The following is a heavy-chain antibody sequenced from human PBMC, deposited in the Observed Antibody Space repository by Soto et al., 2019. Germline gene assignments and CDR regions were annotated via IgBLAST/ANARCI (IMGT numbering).Heavy chain of an antibody. J-gene: IGHJ4*02. CDR2: INAGNGNT. Sequence: ASVKVSCKASGYTFTSYAMHWVRQAPGQRLEWMGWINAGNGNTKYSQKFQGRVTITRDTSASTAYMELSSLRSEDTAVYYCARDLAIITMIVVVLDYWGQGTLVTVSS. D-gene: IGHD3-22*01. V-gene: IGHV1-3*01. CDR3: ARDLAIITMIVVVLDY. CDR1: GYTFTSYA.